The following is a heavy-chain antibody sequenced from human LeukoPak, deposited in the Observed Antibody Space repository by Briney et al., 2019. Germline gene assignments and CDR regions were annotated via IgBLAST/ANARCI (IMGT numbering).Heavy chain of an antibody. CDR2: IYYSGST. J-gene: IGHJ3*02. D-gene: IGHD3-22*01. CDR3: ARPYYYDLDAFDI. V-gene: IGHV4-30-4*01. CDR1: GGSISSGDYY. Sequence: KPSETLSLTCTVSGGSISSGDYYWSWIRQPPGKGLEWIGYIYYSGSTYYNPSLKSRVTTSVDTSKNQFSLKLSSVTAADMAVYYCARPYYYDLDAFDIWGQGTMVTVSS.